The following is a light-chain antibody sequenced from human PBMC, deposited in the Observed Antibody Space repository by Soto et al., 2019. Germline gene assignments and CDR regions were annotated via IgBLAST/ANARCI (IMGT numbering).Light chain of an antibody. CDR3: QQSFT. Sequence: DIQMTQSPSTLSASVGDRVTITCRASQSISSWLAWYQQKPGKAPKLLIYKASTLESGVRSRFSGSGSGTDFTLTISSLQPDDFATYYCQQSFTFGPGTKVDIK. CDR1: QSISSW. V-gene: IGKV1-5*03. CDR2: KAS. J-gene: IGKJ3*01.